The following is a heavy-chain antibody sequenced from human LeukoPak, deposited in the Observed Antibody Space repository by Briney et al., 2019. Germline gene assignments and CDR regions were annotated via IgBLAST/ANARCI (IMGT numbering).Heavy chain of an antibody. J-gene: IGHJ4*02. CDR3: VGAETSVGYFDY. V-gene: IGHV3-7*03. CDR2: IKPDESRI. D-gene: IGHD4-23*01. CDR1: GLTYNRDW. Sequence: PGGSLRLSCISSGLTYNRDWMGWLRQAPGKGLEWLAHIKPDESRIFYADSVKGRFAISRDNAKNSVYLQMNSLRAEDTAVYYCVGAETSVGYFDYWGQGTLVTVSS.